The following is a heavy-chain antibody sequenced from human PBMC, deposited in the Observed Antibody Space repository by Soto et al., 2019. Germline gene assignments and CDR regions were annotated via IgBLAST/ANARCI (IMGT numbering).Heavy chain of an antibody. V-gene: IGHV3-30*18. CDR2: ISYDGSNK. CDR1: GVTFSSYD. D-gene: IGHD3-22*01. J-gene: IGHJ4*02. Sequence: GSSLKLNXAASGVTFSSYDMHWVRQAPGKGLEWVAVISYDGSNKYYADSVKGRFTIPRDNSKNTLYLQMNSLRAEDTAVYYCAKDLWEAGTMIVVVITPPLGYWVQGTLVTVSS. CDR3: AKDLWEAGTMIVVVITPPLGY.